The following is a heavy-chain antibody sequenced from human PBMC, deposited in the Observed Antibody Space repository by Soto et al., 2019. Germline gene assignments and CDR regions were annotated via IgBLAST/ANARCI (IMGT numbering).Heavy chain of an antibody. V-gene: IGHV4-4*02. Sequence: QVQLQESGPGLVKPSGTLSLTCAVSGGSISSSNWWSWVRQPPGKGREWIGEIYHSGSPNYDPSLNSRVTISVDKAKNQFPLKLSSVTAADTAVYYCARDGGSGWYRGYWFDPWGQGTLVTVSS. CDR1: GGSISSSNW. J-gene: IGHJ5*02. CDR2: IYHSGSP. CDR3: ARDGGSGWYRGYWFDP. D-gene: IGHD6-19*01.